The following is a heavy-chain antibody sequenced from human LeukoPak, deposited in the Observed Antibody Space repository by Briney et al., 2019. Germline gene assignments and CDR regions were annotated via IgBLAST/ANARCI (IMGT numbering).Heavy chain of an antibody. D-gene: IGHD3-9*01. CDR1: GLTFSNYG. CDR2: ITSSSNYI. Sequence: GGTLRLSCAASGLTFSNYGMAWVRQAPGKGLEWVSSITSSSNYIYYADSLKGRFTISRDNAKNFLYLQMNSLRAEDTAVYYCARDTSDWLLFTPFDYWGQGTLVTVSS. V-gene: IGHV3-21*01. CDR3: ARDTSDWLLFTPFDY. J-gene: IGHJ4*02.